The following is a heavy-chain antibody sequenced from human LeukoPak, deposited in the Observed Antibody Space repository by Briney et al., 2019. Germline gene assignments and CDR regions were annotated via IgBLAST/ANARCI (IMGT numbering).Heavy chain of an antibody. Sequence: PSETLSLTCAVYGGSFSGYYWSWIRQPPGKGLEWIGEINHSGSTNYNPSLRSRVTISVDTSKNQFSLKLSSVTAADTAVYYCARDPIVGATPLAHNWFDPWGQGTLVTVSS. CDR3: ARDPIVGATPLAHNWFDP. D-gene: IGHD1-26*01. CDR2: INHSGST. V-gene: IGHV4-34*01. J-gene: IGHJ5*02. CDR1: GGSFSGYY.